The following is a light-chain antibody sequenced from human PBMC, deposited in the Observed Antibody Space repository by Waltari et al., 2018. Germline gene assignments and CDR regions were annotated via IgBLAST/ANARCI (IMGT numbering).Light chain of an antibody. J-gene: IGKJ2*01. CDR2: VAS. CDR1: QGINTY. CDR3: QQVKTYPYT. Sequence: DIQLTQSPSSLSASVGDSVTITCRASQGINTYLAWYPQKLGKAPKLLIYVASTLQSGVPSRFSGSGSGTEFTLTISSLQPEDFATYYCQQVKTYPYTFGQGTKLEIK. V-gene: IGKV1-9*01.